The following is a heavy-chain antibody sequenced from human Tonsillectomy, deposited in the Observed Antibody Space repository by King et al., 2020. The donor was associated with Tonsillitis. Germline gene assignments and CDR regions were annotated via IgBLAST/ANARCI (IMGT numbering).Heavy chain of an antibody. CDR2: IYHSGST. V-gene: IGHV4-38-2*02. D-gene: IGHD4-23*01. J-gene: IGHJ3*02. CDR3: ARDRTTVVTPGAFDI. CDR1: GYSISSGYY. Sequence: QLQESGPGLVKPSETLSLTCTVSGYSISSGYYWGWIRQPPGKGLEWIGSIYHSGSTYYNPSLKSRVTISVDTSKNQFSLKLSSVTAADPAVYYCARDRTTVVTPGAFDIWGQGTMVTVSS.